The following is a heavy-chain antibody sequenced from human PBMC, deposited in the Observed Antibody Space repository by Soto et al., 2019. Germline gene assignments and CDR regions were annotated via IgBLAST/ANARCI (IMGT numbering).Heavy chain of an antibody. CDR1: EGTFNSYA. D-gene: IGHD6-13*01. CDR2: IIPYYNSL. J-gene: IGHJ4*02. CDR3: ASGASRWYPYFFDS. V-gene: IGHV1-69*01. Sequence: QAQVVQSGAEVRKPGSSVKLSCKASEGTFNSYAIAWVRQAPGQGLEWMGGIIPYYNSLNYAQKFQDRVTITADDSTNTVYMELSSLRSDDTAVYFCASGASRWYPYFFDSWAQGTLVTVSS.